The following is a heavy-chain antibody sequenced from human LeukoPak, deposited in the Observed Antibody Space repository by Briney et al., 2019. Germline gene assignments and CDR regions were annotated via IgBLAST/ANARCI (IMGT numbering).Heavy chain of an antibody. Sequence: ASVKVSCKASGGTFSSYAISWVRQAPGQGLEWMGGIIPIFGTANYAQKFQGRVTITADKSTRTVYMELSSLRSEDTAVYYCARGRDTAMVFDYWGKGTLVTVSS. V-gene: IGHV1-69*06. CDR2: IIPIFGTA. CDR1: GGTFSSYA. J-gene: IGHJ4*02. D-gene: IGHD5-18*01. CDR3: ARGRDTAMVFDY.